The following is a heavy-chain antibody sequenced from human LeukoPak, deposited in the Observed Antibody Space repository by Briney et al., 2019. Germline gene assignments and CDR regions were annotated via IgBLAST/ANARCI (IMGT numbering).Heavy chain of an antibody. V-gene: IGHV4-39*07. Sequence: SETLSLTCTVSGGSISSSSYYWGWIRQPPGKGLEWIGSIYYSGSTYYNPSLKSRVTISVDTSKNQFSLKLSSVTAADTAVYYCARDKLIAAAGTVAYYGVDVWGQGTTVTVSS. J-gene: IGHJ6*02. CDR1: GGSISSSSYY. CDR3: ARDKLIAAAGTVAYYGVDV. D-gene: IGHD6-13*01. CDR2: IYYSGST.